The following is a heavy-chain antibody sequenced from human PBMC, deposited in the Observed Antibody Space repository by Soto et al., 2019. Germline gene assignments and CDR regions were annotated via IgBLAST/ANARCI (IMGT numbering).Heavy chain of an antibody. V-gene: IGHV3-23*01. CDR2: ISGSGGST. CDR1: GFTFSIFG. Sequence: GGSLRLSCTSSGFTFSIFGMSWVRQAPGKGLEWVSDISGSGGSTNYADSVKGRFTASRDNSKNTLYVQMNSLRAEDTAVYYCAKGAAAGTGTTIEYWGQGTLVTVSS. J-gene: IGHJ4*02. CDR3: AKGAAAGTGTTIEY. D-gene: IGHD1-7*01.